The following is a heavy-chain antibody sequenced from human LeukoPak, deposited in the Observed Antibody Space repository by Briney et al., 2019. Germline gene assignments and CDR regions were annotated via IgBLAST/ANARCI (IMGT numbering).Heavy chain of an antibody. CDR1: GFTFSSHD. J-gene: IGHJ6*03. Sequence: GGTLRLSCATSGFTFSSHDMNWVRQAPEKGLEWGSSITGSSKSIDYADSVKGRFAISRDNAKNSLFLQMGSLRVEDTAVYYCVREGSGSTHYMDVWGKGTTVTVSS. CDR2: ITGSSKSI. V-gene: IGHV3-21*01. D-gene: IGHD3-10*01. CDR3: VREGSGSTHYMDV.